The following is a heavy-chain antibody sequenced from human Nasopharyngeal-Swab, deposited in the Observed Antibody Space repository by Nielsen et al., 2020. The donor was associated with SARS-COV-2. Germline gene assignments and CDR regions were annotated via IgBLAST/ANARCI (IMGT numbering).Heavy chain of an antibody. Sequence: RQAPGKGLEWIGSIYYSGSTYYNPSLKSRVTISVDTSKNQFSLKLSSATAADTAVYYCARLDPYSSRDDYWGQGTLVTVSS. CDR2: IYYSGST. D-gene: IGHD6-13*01. CDR3: ARLDPYSSRDDY. V-gene: IGHV4-39*01. J-gene: IGHJ4*02.